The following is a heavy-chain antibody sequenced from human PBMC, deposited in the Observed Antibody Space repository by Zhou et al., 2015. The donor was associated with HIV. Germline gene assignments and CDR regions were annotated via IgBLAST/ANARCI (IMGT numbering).Heavy chain of an antibody. CDR3: VKTQLLSLPEGFDY. CDR2: ISYDGSNK. V-gene: IGHV3-30*18. Sequence: QVQLVESGGGVVQPGRSLRLSCAASGFTFSSYGMHWVRQAPGKGLEWVAVISYDGSNKYYADSVKGRFTISRDSSKNTLYLQMNSLRPEDTAVYYCVKTQLLSLPEGFDYWGQGTLVTVSS. D-gene: IGHD3-10*01. CDR1: GFTFSSYG. J-gene: IGHJ4*02.